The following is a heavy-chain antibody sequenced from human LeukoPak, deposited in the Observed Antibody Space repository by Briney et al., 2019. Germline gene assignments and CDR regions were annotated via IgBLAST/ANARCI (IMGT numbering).Heavy chain of an antibody. Sequence: ASVKVSCKASGYTFTGYYMHWVRQAPGQGLEWMGWINPSSGGTNYAQKFQGRVTMTRDTSISTAYMELSRLRSDDTAVYYCARGRIAVAGSYYFDYWGQGTLVTVSS. D-gene: IGHD6-19*01. V-gene: IGHV1-2*02. J-gene: IGHJ4*02. CDR2: INPSSGGT. CDR3: ARGRIAVAGSYYFDY. CDR1: GYTFTGYY.